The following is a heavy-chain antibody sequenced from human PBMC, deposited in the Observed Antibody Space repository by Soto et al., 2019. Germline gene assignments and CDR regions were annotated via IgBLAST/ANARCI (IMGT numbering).Heavy chain of an antibody. CDR2: IYYSGST. V-gene: IGHV4-61*01. CDR1: GGSVSSGSYY. Sequence: SETLSLTCTVSGGSVSSGSYYWSWIRQPPGKGLEWIGYIYYSGSTNYNPSLKSRVTISVDTSKNQFSLKLSSVTAADTAVYYCAQYRAGSEFDPWGQGTLVTVSS. CDR3: AQYRAGSEFDP. J-gene: IGHJ5*02. D-gene: IGHD3-10*01.